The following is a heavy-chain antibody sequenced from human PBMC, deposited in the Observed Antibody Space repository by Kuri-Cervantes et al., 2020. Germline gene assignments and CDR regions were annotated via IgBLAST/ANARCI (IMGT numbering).Heavy chain of an antibody. Sequence: GGSLRLSCAASGFSFSSYAMHWVRQAPGKGLEWVAVITYDGSNKYYADSVKGRFTISRDNSKNTLYLQMNSLRAEDTAVYYFARDLYSGYYDILTGYYTPNTHYYYYYGMDVWGQGTTVTVSS. CDR2: ITYDGSNK. D-gene: IGHD3-9*01. CDR1: GFSFSSYA. CDR3: ARDLYSGYYDILTGYYTPNTHYYYYYGMDV. J-gene: IGHJ6*02. V-gene: IGHV3-30-3*01.